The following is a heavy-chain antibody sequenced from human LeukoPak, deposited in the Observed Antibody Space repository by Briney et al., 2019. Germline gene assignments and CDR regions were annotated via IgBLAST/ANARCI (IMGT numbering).Heavy chain of an antibody. D-gene: IGHD3-10*01. V-gene: IGHV1-18*01. J-gene: IGHJ6*02. CDR3: ARRSSLWFGESYYDYYGMDV. CDR1: GYTFTSYG. Sequence: ASVKVSCKASGYTFTSYGISWVRQAPGQGLEWMGWISAYNGDTNYPQKLQGRLTMTIDTSTSTAYMELGSLRSDDTAVYYCARRSSLWFGESYYDYYGMDVWGQGTTVTISS. CDR2: ISAYNGDT.